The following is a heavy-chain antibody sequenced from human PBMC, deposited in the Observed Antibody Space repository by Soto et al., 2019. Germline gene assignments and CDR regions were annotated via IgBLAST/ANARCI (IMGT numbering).Heavy chain of an antibody. D-gene: IGHD3-22*01. CDR2: IDPSDSYT. CDR3: ARRPYDSCGYSGFAI. CDR1: GYRFTSYW. Sequence: EVQLVQSGAEVKKPGESLRISCKGSGYRFTSYWISWVRQMPGKGLEWIGRIDPSDSYTNYSPSFQDHVTISADKSISTAYLQWSSLKASDSAMYYCARRPYDSCGYSGFAIWGQGTMVTVSS. V-gene: IGHV5-10-1*01. J-gene: IGHJ3*02.